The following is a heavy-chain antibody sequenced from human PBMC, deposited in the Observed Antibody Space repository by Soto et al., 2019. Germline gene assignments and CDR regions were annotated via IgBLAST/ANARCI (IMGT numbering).Heavy chain of an antibody. Sequence: QVQLQESGPGLVKPSQTLSLTCTVSGGSISSGDYYWSWIRQPPGKGLEWIGYIYYSGSTYYNPSLRSRVTISVDTSKNQFSLKLSSVTAADTAVYYCARAHDYGDSTFDYWGQGTLVTVSS. D-gene: IGHD4-17*01. V-gene: IGHV4-30-4*01. CDR2: IYYSGST. J-gene: IGHJ4*02. CDR3: ARAHDYGDSTFDY. CDR1: GGSISSGDYY.